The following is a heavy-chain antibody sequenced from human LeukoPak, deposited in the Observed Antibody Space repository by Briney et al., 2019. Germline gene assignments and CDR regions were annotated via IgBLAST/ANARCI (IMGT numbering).Heavy chain of an antibody. CDR2: INHSGST. V-gene: IGHV4-34*01. CDR1: GGSFNDYF. CDR3: ARGHLRTGTKEFDY. D-gene: IGHD1-7*01. Sequence: SETLSLTCAVYGGSFNDYFWSWIRQPPGKGLEWIGEINHSGSTKYTASLKSRVAISVDTSKNQFSLKLNSVTAADTAVYFCARGHLRTGTKEFDYWGQGTLVTASS. J-gene: IGHJ4*02.